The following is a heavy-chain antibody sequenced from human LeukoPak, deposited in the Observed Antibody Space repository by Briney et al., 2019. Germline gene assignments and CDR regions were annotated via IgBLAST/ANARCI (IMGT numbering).Heavy chain of an antibody. CDR1: GGSFSDYY. CDR2: INRSGST. J-gene: IGHJ3*02. V-gene: IGHV4-34*01. CDR3: ARSGRDVGFAFDI. Sequence: SETLSLTCAVYGGSFSDYYWSWIRQPPGKGLEWIGEINRSGSTYYNPSLKRRVTISVDTSKNQFSLKLSSVTAADTAVYYCARSGRDVGFAFDIWGQGTLVTISS. D-gene: IGHD5-12*01.